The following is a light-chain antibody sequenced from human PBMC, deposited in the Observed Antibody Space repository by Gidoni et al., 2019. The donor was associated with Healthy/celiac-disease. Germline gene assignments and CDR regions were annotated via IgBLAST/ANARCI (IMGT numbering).Light chain of an antibody. J-gene: IGLJ2*01. CDR3: SSYTSSSTSHVV. Sequence: QSALTQPASVSGSPGQSNTISCTGTSSDVGGYNYVSWYQQHPGNAPKLMIYEVSNRPSGVSNRFSGSKSGNTASLTISGLQAADEADYYCSSYTSSSTSHVVFGGGTKLTVL. CDR2: EVS. CDR1: SSDVGGYNY. V-gene: IGLV2-14*01.